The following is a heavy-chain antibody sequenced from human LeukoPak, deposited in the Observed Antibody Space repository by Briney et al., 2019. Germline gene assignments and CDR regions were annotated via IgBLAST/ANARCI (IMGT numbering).Heavy chain of an antibody. CDR2: INPNSGGT. J-gene: IGHJ4*02. CDR1: GYTFTGYY. D-gene: IGHD3-22*01. Sequence: ASVKVSCKASGYTFTGYYMHWVRQAPGQGLEWMGWINPNSGGTNYAQKFQGRGTMTRDTSISTAYMELSRLRSDDTAVYYCARDLNYDSSGINWGQGTLVTVSS. CDR3: ARDLNYDSSGIN. V-gene: IGHV1-2*02.